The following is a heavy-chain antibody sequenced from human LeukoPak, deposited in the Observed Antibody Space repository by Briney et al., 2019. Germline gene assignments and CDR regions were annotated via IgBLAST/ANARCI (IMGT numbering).Heavy chain of an antibody. CDR1: GFTFSSYS. V-gene: IGHV3-48*01. J-gene: IGHJ4*02. CDR2: ISNSGSTT. CDR3: ARGGTAVARGEY. Sequence: GGALRLSCAVSGFTFSSYSMNWVRQAPGKGLEWVSYISNSGSTTYYADSVKGRFTISRDNAKNSLYLQMNSLRVEDTAVYYCARGGTAVARGEYWGQGTLVTVSS. D-gene: IGHD6-19*01.